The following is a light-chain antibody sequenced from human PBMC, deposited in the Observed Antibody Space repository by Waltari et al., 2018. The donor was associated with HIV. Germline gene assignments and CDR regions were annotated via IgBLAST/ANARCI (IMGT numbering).Light chain of an antibody. CDR3: QQTYSYPLT. Sequence: DIQMTQSPSPLSASVGDSVTITCRASQTVTNKVNWYQQRPGKAPRVLIYDASTLQDGVSPRFRGGGSGTDFTLTITSLQPDDFATYFCQQTYSYPLTFGPGTEVDV. CDR1: QTVTNK. V-gene: IGKV1-39*01. CDR2: DAS. J-gene: IGKJ3*01.